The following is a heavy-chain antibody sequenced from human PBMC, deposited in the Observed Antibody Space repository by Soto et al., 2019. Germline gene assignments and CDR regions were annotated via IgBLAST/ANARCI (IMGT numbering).Heavy chain of an antibody. Sequence: QLQLQESGSGLVKPSQTLSLTCAVSGGSISSGGYSWSWIRQPPGKGLEWIGYIYHSESTYYNPYLKSRVTISVDRSKNQFSLKLSSVTAADTAVYSCAPGGGPPRYYWGQGTLVTVSS. CDR3: APGGGPPRYY. J-gene: IGHJ4*02. D-gene: IGHD1-26*01. V-gene: IGHV4-30-2*01. CDR1: GGSISSGGYS. CDR2: IYHSEST.